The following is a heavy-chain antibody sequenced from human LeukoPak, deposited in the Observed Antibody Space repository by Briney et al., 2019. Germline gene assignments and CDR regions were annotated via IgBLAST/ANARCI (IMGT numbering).Heavy chain of an antibody. CDR1: GFTSSNNW. V-gene: IGHV3-7*01. CDR2: IKQDGSEK. Sequence: PGGSLRLSCAASGFTSSNNWMSWVRQAPGKGLEWVANIKQDGSEKYYEDSVKGRFTISRDNAKNSLYLQMNSLRADDTAVYYCARLYCISTSCSYYFDYWGQGTLVTVSS. CDR3: ARLYCISTSCSYYFDY. D-gene: IGHD2-2*01. J-gene: IGHJ4*02.